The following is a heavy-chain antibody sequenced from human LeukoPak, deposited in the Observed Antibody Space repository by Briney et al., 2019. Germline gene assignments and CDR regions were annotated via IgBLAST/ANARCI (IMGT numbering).Heavy chain of an antibody. J-gene: IGHJ6*03. D-gene: IGHD6-19*01. V-gene: IGHV4-30-4*08. CDR3: ARGWLVRPFYYYYMDV. CDR1: GGTINSGDYF. CDR2: IYYSGTT. Sequence: SETLSLTCTASGGTINSGDYFWSWIRQAPGKGLEWIGCIYYSGTTYNNPSLKSRLILSVDTAKNQFSLRLSSVTAADTAVYYCARGWLVRPFYYYYMDVWGKGTTVTVSS.